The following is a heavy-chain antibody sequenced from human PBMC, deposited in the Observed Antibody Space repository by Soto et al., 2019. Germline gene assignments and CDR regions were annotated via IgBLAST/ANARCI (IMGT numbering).Heavy chain of an antibody. CDR2: FISVFGAS. J-gene: IGHJ6*02. CDR1: GGSFNNYS. D-gene: IGHD3-10*01. V-gene: IGHV1-69*13. CDR3: AREESVMGRGVTYYYGLDV. Sequence: SVKVSCKASGGSFNNYSISWGRQAPGQGLEWVGGFISVFGASSYAQKFQDRVTFSADESTRTAYMELRSLTYEDTAVYYCAREESVMGRGVTYYYGLDVWGQGTAVTVSS.